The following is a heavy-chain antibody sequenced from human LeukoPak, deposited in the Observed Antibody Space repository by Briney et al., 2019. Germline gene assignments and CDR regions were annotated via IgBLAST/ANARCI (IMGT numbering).Heavy chain of an antibody. Sequence: PGGSLRLSCAASGFTFSSYSMNWVRQAPGKGLEWVSSISSSSSYIYYADSVKGRFTTSRDNAKNSLYLQMNSLRAEDTAVYYCASPRGRSIAAAATADIWGQGTMVTVSS. CDR1: GFTFSSYS. CDR2: ISSSSSYI. J-gene: IGHJ3*02. V-gene: IGHV3-21*01. CDR3: ASPRGRSIAAAATADI. D-gene: IGHD6-13*01.